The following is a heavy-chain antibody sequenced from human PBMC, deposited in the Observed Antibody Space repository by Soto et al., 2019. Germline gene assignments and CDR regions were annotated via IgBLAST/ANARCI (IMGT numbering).Heavy chain of an antibody. CDR1: GFTFSSYA. J-gene: IGHJ4*02. CDR2: ISYDGSNK. CDR3: ARVGSSSGIG. Sequence: QVQLVESGGGVVQPGRSLRLSCAASGFTFSSYAMHWVRQAPGKGLEWVAVISYDGSNKYYADSVKGRFTISRDNSKNTLYLQMNSLRAEDTAVYYCARVGSSSGIGWGQGTLVTVSS. V-gene: IGHV3-30-3*01. D-gene: IGHD6-6*01.